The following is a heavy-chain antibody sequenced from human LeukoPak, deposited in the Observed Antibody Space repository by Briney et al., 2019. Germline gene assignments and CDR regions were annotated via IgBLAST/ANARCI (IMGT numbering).Heavy chain of an antibody. Sequence: QSGGTLRLSCTAFGFTLRSYTMSWVRQAPGEGLEWVSTISGSADNTNYAEAVKGRFTISRDNSKNTMYLQMNSLRAEDTAVYYCAKQGFGCWGQGTLVTVSS. CDR2: ISGSADNT. J-gene: IGHJ4*02. V-gene: IGHV3-23*01. CDR3: AKQGFGC. CDR1: GFTLRSYT.